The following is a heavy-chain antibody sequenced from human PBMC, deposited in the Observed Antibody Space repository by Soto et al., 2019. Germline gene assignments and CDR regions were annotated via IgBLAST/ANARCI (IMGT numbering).Heavy chain of an antibody. CDR3: ARDRPPYPVGATLLYYYYYGMDV. Sequence: GSLRLSCAASGFTFSSYAMHWVRQAPGKGLEWVAVISYDGSNKYYADSVKGRFTISRDNSKNTLYLQMNSLRAEDTAVYYCARDRPPYPVGATLLYYYYYGMDVWGQGTTVTVSS. V-gene: IGHV3-30-3*01. D-gene: IGHD1-26*01. J-gene: IGHJ6*02. CDR1: GFTFSSYA. CDR2: ISYDGSNK.